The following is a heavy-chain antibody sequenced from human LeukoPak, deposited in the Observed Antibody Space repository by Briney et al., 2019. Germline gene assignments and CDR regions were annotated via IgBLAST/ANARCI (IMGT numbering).Heavy chain of an antibody. Sequence: ASVKVSCKTSGYTFINYYLHWVRQAPGRGLEWMGIINPNSGSTTYSQKFQGRVTMTRDTPTSTVYMEVSSLRSEDTAVYYCARMAAAGTWYFDLWGRGTLVTVSS. V-gene: IGHV1-46*01. CDR3: ARMAAAGTWYFDL. J-gene: IGHJ2*01. D-gene: IGHD6-13*01. CDR2: INPNSGST. CDR1: GYTFINYY.